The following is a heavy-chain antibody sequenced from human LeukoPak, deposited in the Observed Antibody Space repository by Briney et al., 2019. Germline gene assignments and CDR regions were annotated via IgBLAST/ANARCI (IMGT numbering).Heavy chain of an antibody. J-gene: IGHJ4*02. D-gene: IGHD3-10*01. CDR2: ISGSGGST. V-gene: IGHV3-23*01. Sequence: GWSLRLSCAASGFTFSSYAMSWVRQAPGKGLEWVSAISGSGGSTYYADSVKGRFTISRDNSKNTLYLQMNSLRAEDTAVYYCAKDPGMVRGHRAYWGQGTLVTVSS. CDR3: AKDPGMVRGHRAY. CDR1: GFTFSSYA.